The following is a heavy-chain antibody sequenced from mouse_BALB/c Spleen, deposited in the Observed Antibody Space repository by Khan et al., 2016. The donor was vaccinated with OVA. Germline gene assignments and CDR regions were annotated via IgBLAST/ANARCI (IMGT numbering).Heavy chain of an antibody. CDR2: INPTTGYT. CDR1: GYTFINYL. D-gene: IGHD1-1*01. Sequence: QVQLKQSGAELAKPGASVKMSCKASGYTFINYLMNWVKQSPGQGLEWVGYINPTTGYTDYNQMFKDKATLTADKSSSTAHILLSSLTSEDSAVYYCARRGVRWDLDYWGQGTTVTVAS. CDR3: ARRGVRWDLDY. V-gene: IGHV1-4*01. J-gene: IGHJ2*01.